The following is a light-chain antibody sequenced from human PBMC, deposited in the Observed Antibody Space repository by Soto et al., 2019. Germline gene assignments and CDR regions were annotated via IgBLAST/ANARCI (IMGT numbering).Light chain of an antibody. CDR2: SAS. CDR1: QDINNY. CDR3: QNYNSAPRT. V-gene: IGKV1-27*01. J-gene: IGKJ1*01. Sequence: DIQMTQSPSSLSASVGDRVTITCRASQDINNYLAWYQQNAGKVPKLLIYSASTLQSGVPSRFSGSGSGTDFTLTITSLQTEDVATYYCQNYNSAPRTFGQGTKVEIK.